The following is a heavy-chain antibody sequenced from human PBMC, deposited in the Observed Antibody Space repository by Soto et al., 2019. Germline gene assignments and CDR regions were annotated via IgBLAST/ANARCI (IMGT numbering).Heavy chain of an antibody. Sequence: QMQLQESGPGLVKPSETLSLTCTVSGSSISSSSYFWGWIRQPPGQGLEWIWNIYYSGSPYYNPTLKSRVTVSVDTSKNQFSRKLRSVSAADTAVYFCARRSTSGWYSFDYWGQGTLVSVS. CDR2: IYYSGSP. CDR1: GSSISSSSYF. CDR3: ARRSTSGWYSFDY. D-gene: IGHD6-19*01. V-gene: IGHV4-39*01. J-gene: IGHJ4*02.